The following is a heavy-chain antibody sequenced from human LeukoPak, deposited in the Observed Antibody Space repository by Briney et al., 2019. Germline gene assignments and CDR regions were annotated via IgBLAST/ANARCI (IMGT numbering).Heavy chain of an antibody. CDR1: GVTFSSYV. CDR2: ISYDGSNK. V-gene: IGHV3-30*18. J-gene: IGHJ6*02. Sequence: PGESLRLSCAASGVTFSSYVRHWVRQAPGKGLEWVAVISYDGSNKYYADSVKGRFTISRDNSKNTLYLQMNSLRAEDTAVYYCAKDRWFGELSYYYYGMDVWGQGTTVTVSS. CDR3: AKDRWFGELSYYYYGMDV. D-gene: IGHD3-10*01.